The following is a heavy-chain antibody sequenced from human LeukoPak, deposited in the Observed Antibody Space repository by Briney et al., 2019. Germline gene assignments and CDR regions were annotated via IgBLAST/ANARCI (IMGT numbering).Heavy chain of an antibody. V-gene: IGHV3-21*01. CDR1: GFTFSSFN. J-gene: IGHJ4*02. Sequence: GGSLRLSCAASGFTFSSFNMNWVRQAPGKAMEWVSSITSSGTHIFYADSVRGRFTISRDNAKNSLYLQMNSLRAEDTAVYYCAREGGGSGWYYFDYWGQGTLVTVSS. CDR2: ITSSGTHI. CDR3: AREGGGSGWYYFDY. D-gene: IGHD6-19*01.